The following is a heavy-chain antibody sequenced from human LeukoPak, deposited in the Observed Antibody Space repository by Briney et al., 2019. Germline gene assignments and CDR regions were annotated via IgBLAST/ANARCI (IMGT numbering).Heavy chain of an antibody. CDR2: IYYSGST. CDR3: ARDGYNSVIFDY. V-gene: IGHV4-39*07. J-gene: IGHJ4*02. Sequence: SETLSLTCTVSGGSISSSSYYWGWIRQPPGKGLEWIGSIYYSGSTYYNPSLKSRVTISVDTSKNQFSLKLSSVTAADTAVYYCARDGYNSVIFDYWGQGTLVTVSS. CDR1: GGSISSSSYY. D-gene: IGHD5-24*01.